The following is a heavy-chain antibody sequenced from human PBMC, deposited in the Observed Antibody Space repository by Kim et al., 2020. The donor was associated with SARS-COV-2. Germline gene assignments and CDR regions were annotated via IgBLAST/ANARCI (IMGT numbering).Heavy chain of an antibody. Sequence: ASVKVSCKASGYTFSTYGISWVRQVAGRGLEWIGGTSVYNGDTIYAQKYQGRLTFTTDRSSNMVYMELSSMNPDDSALYYCARGEAWFDTWGQGTLVSVS. CDR3: ARGEAWFDT. J-gene: IGHJ5*02. CDR2: TSVYNGDT. V-gene: IGHV1-18*04. CDR1: GYTFSTYG.